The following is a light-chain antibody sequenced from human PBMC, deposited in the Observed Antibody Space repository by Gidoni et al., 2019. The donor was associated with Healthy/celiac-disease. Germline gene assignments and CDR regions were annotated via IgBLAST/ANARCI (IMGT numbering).Light chain of an antibody. J-gene: IGKJ2*03. CDR2: KAS. CDR1: QSISSW. Sequence: DIQITQSPSTLSASVGDRVTITCRASQSISSWLAWYQQKPGKAPKLLIYKASSLESGVPSRFGGSGSGTEFTLTISSLQPDDFATYYCQQYNSYPYSFGQGTKLEIK. V-gene: IGKV1-5*03. CDR3: QQYNSYPYS.